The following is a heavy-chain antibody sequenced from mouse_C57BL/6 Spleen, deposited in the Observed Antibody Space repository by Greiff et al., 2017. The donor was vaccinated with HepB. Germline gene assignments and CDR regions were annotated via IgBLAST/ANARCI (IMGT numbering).Heavy chain of an antibody. Sequence: VQLQQSDAELVKPGASVKISCKVSGYTFTDHTIHWMKQRPEQGLEWIGYIYPRDGSTKYNEKFKGKATLTADISSSTAYMQLNSLTSEDSAVYFCARVDYYAPYAMDYWGQGTSVTVSS. CDR3: ARVDYYAPYAMDY. V-gene: IGHV1-78*01. CDR1: GYTFTDHT. D-gene: IGHD1-1*01. CDR2: IYPRDGST. J-gene: IGHJ4*01.